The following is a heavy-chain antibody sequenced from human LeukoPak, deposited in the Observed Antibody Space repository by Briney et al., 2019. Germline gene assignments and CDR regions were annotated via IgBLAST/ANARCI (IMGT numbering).Heavy chain of an antibody. J-gene: IGHJ4*02. CDR3: ARVGGDYVLDY. CDR2: IYYSGST. Sequence: SETLSLTCTVSGGSISSYYWSWIRQPPGKGLEWIGYIYYSGSTNYNPSLKSRVTISVDTSKNQFSLKLSSVTAADTAVYYCARVGGDYVLDYWGQGTLVTVSS. V-gene: IGHV4-59*12. CDR1: GGSISSYY. D-gene: IGHD4-17*01.